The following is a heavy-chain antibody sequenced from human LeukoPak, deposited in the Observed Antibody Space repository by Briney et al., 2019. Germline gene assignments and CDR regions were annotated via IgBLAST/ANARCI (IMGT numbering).Heavy chain of an antibody. CDR3: ARDKSGTMMRGVITTYYYYMDV. CDR2: IKQDGSET. CDR1: GFTFSSYG. D-gene: IGHD3-10*01. V-gene: IGHV3-7*01. J-gene: IGHJ6*03. Sequence: GGTLRLSCAASGFTFSSYGMSWVRQAPGKGLEWVANIKQDGSETYYVDSVKGRFTISRDNAKNSLFIQMNRMRGEDTALYYCARDKSGTMMRGVITTYYYYMDVWGKGTTVTISS.